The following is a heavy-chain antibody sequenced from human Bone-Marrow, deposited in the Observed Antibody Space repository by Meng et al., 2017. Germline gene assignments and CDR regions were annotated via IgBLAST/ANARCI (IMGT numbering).Heavy chain of an antibody. V-gene: IGHV4-39*07. D-gene: IGHD3-22*01. CDR2: IYYSGST. CDR3: ARVKVSITMIDPNWFDP. J-gene: IGHJ5*02. CDR1: GGSISSSSYY. Sequence: HPELQEVGPRRVKPSETLSLPCTVSGGSISSSSYYWGWIRQPPGKGLEWIGSIYYSGSTYYNPSLKSRVTISVDTSKNQFSLKLSSVTAADTAVYYCARVKVSITMIDPNWFDPWGQGTLVTVSS.